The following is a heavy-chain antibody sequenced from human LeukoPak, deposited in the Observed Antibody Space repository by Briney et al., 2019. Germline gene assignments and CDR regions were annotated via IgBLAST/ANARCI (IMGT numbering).Heavy chain of an antibody. Sequence: SQTLSLTCAVSGGSISSGGYSWSWIRQPPGKGLEWIGYIYHSGSTYYNPSLKSRVTISVDRSKNQFSLKLSSVTAADTAVYYCARASLDTAAFDIWGQGTMVTVSS. V-gene: IGHV4-30-2*01. CDR2: IYHSGST. CDR1: GGSISSGGYS. D-gene: IGHD5-18*01. CDR3: ARASLDTAAFDI. J-gene: IGHJ3*02.